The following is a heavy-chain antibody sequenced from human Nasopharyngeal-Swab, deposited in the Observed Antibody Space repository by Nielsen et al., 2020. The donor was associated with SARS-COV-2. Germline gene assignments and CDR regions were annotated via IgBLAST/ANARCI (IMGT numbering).Heavy chain of an antibody. D-gene: IGHD6-19*01. CDR3: AIAVAGTEYFDY. Sequence: ASVKVSCKASGYTFTSYGINWVRQAPGQGLEWMGWISAYNGNTNYAQKVQGRVTMTTDTSTSTAYMELRSLSSDDTAVYYCAIAVAGTEYFDYWGQGTLVTVSS. CDR1: GYTFTSYG. J-gene: IGHJ4*02. V-gene: IGHV1-18*01. CDR2: ISAYNGNT.